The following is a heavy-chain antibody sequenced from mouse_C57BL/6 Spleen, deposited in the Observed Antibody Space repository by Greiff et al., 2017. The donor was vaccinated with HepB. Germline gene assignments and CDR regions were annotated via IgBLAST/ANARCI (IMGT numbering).Heavy chain of an antibody. D-gene: IGHD1-1*01. CDR2: TNPTNGRT. CDR3: ARIKKIVATYFDY. CDR1: GYTFTSYW. J-gene: IGHJ2*01. V-gene: IGHV1S81*02. Sequence: QVKLQQSGAELVKAGASVKMSCKASGYTFTSYWMHWVKQRLGQGLEWFAETNPTNGRTYYNEKFKSKATLTVDKSTSTAYMLLSGPTFADSAVYYCARIKKIVATYFDYWVQGTTLTFSS.